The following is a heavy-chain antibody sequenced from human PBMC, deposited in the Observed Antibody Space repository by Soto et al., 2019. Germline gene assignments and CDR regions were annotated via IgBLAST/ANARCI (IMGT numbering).Heavy chain of an antibody. V-gene: IGHV4-34*01. CDR3: ARRWGYYYYYMDV. Sequence: QVQLQQWGAGLLKPSETLSLTCAVYGGSFSGYYWSWIRQPPGKGLEWIGEINHSGSTNYNLSLKSRVTISVDTSKNQFSLKLSSVTAADTAVYYCARRWGYYYYYMDVWGKGTTVTVSS. J-gene: IGHJ6*03. CDR1: GGSFSGYY. D-gene: IGHD3-16*01. CDR2: INHSGST.